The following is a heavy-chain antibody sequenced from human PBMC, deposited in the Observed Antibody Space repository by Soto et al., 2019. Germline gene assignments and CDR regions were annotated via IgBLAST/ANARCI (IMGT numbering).Heavy chain of an antibody. Sequence: QVQLVQSGAEVKKPGSSVKVSCKASGDTFSSYTITWLRQAPGQGLEWMGGIIPIFGTPNYAQKFQGRVTITADESTNTAYMELRRLRSEDTAVYSCEREHKIITVVTLDWYFDLWGRGTLVTVSS. D-gene: IGHD2-21*02. CDR2: IIPIFGTP. CDR1: GDTFSSYT. CDR3: EREHKIITVVTLDWYFDL. J-gene: IGHJ2*01. V-gene: IGHV1-69*12.